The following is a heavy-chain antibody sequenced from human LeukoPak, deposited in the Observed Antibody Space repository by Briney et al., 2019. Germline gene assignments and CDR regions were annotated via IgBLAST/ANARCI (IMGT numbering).Heavy chain of an antibody. Sequence: GGSLRLSCAASGFTFSKYWMLWVRQAPGKGLESVSRINTDGTVTTYADSVKGRFTVSRDNADNTMFLQMKSMRDEDTAVYYCATKQWLAPPPDSWGQGTPVTVSS. CDR2: INTDGTVT. V-gene: IGHV3-74*01. CDR3: ATKQWLAPPPDS. J-gene: IGHJ4*02. D-gene: IGHD6-19*01. CDR1: GFTFSKYW.